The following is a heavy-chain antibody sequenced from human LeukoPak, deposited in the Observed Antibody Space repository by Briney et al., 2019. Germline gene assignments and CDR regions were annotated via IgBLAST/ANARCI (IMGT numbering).Heavy chain of an antibody. Sequence: GGSLRLTCAASGFTFSSYWMHWVRQAPGKGLVWVSRINSDGSSTSYADSVKGRFTISRDNAKNTLYLQMNSLRAEDTAVYYCARDSYYYYYMDVWGKGTTVTVSS. V-gene: IGHV3-74*01. CDR2: INSDGSST. CDR3: ARDSYYYYYMDV. CDR1: GFTFSSYW. J-gene: IGHJ6*03.